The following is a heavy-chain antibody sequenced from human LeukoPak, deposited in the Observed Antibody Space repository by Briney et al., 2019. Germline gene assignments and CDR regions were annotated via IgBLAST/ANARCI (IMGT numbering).Heavy chain of an antibody. CDR3: ARDAGVVPLGY. CDR1: GYTFTSYA. D-gene: IGHD3-3*01. Sequence: ASVNVSCTASGYTFTSYAMHWVRQAPGQRLEWMGWINAGNGNTKYSQKFQGRVTITRDTSASTAYMELSSLRSEDTAVYYCARDAGVVPLGYWGQGTLVTVSS. J-gene: IGHJ4*02. V-gene: IGHV1-3*01. CDR2: INAGNGNT.